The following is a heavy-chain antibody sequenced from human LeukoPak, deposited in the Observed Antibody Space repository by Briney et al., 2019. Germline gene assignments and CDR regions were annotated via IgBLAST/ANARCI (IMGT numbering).Heavy chain of an antibody. CDR3: ARAGDYDSSGYSSRDAFDI. D-gene: IGHD3-22*01. CDR1: GGSISSGGYY. V-gene: IGHV4-31*03. Sequence: SQTLSLTCTVSGGSISSGGYYWSWIRQHPGQGLEWIGYIYYSGSTYYNPSLMSRPTISVDTSKNQFSLKLTSVTAADTAVYYCARAGDYDSSGYSSRDAFDIWGQGTMVTVSS. J-gene: IGHJ3*02. CDR2: IYYSGST.